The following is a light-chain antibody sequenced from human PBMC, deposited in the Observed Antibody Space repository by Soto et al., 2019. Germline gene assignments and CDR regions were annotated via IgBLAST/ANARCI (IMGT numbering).Light chain of an antibody. CDR2: AAS. V-gene: IGKV1-12*01. J-gene: IGKJ4*01. CDR3: QQTNSFPLT. Sequence: DLQMTHSPSSVSASVGDRVTITCRASQDISSWFGWYQLKPGKAPKLLIYAASSLQSGVPSRFSGSGSGTDFTLTISSLQPEDFATYFCQQTNSFPLTFGGGTKVEIK. CDR1: QDISSW.